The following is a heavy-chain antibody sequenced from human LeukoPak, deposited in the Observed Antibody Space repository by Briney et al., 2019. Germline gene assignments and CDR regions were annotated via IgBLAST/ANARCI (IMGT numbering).Heavy chain of an antibody. D-gene: IGHD6-13*01. CDR1: GFTFSRYA. Sequence: PGGALRLACAASGFTFSRYAMSTVRQAPGKGLEWVSAISGSGGRKYYADAVQGRFTISRDNTNNPLYLQMNSLRAEDTAVYYWAKAPISTGVAATDYWGQGTLVTVSS. CDR2: ISGSGGRK. V-gene: IGHV3-23*01. J-gene: IGHJ4*02. CDR3: AKAPISTGVAATDY.